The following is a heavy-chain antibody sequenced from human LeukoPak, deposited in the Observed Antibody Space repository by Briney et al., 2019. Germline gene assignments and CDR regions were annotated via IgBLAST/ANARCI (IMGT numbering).Heavy chain of an antibody. V-gene: IGHV1-2*02. D-gene: IGHD6-13*01. CDR2: FNPKSGDK. Sequence: GASVKVSCKASGYMFTDYFMHWVRQAPGQGPEWMGWFNPKSGDKKYAQQFQGRVTMTRDTSTNTAYMEMSGLTSDDTAVYYCARAQLLTAPAGTFADNWGQGTLVTVPS. CDR3: ARAQLLTAPAGTFADN. J-gene: IGHJ4*02. CDR1: GYMFTDYF.